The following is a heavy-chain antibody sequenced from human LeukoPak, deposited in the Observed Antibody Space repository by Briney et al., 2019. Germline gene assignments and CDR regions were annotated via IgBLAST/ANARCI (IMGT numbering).Heavy chain of an antibody. J-gene: IGHJ6*02. V-gene: IGHV3-23*01. D-gene: IGHD3-10*01. CDR1: GFTFSSYA. Sequence: PGGSLRLSCAASGFTFSSYAMSWARQAPGKGLEWVSAISGSGGSTYYADSVKGRFTISRDNSKNTLYLQMNSLRAEDTAVYYCAKVAFNYYGSGSYYGMDVWGQGTTVTVSS. CDR3: AKVAFNYYGSGSYYGMDV. CDR2: ISGSGGST.